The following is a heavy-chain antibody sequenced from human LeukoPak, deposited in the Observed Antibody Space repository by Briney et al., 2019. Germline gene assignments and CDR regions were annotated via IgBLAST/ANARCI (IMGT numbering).Heavy chain of an antibody. CDR1: GFTFSSYA. J-gene: IGHJ3*02. D-gene: IGHD5-12*01. V-gene: IGHV3-73*01. Sequence: GGSLRLSCAASGFTFSSYAMSWVRQASGKGLEWVGRIRSKANSYATAYAASVKGRFTISRDDSKNTMYLQMNSLKTEDTAVYYCARVKEASAFDIWGQGTMVTVSS. CDR3: ARVKEASAFDI. CDR2: IRSKANSYAT.